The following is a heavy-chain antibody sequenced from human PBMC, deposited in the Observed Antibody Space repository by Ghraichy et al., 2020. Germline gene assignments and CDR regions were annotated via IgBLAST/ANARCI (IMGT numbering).Heavy chain of an antibody. Sequence: SETLSLTCTVSGGSISSGGYYWSWIRQHPGKGLEWIGYIYYSGSTYYNPSLKSRVTISVDTSKNQFSLKLSSVTAADTAVYYCATSRVVTATNFDYWGQGTLVTVSS. D-gene: IGHD2-21*02. CDR3: ATSRVVTATNFDY. V-gene: IGHV4-31*03. CDR1: GGSISSGGYY. CDR2: IYYSGST. J-gene: IGHJ4*02.